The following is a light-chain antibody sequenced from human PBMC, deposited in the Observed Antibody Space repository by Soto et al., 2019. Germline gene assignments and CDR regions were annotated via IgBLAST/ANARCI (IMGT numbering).Light chain of an antibody. V-gene: IGKV3-20*01. CDR2: GAS. J-gene: IGKJ1*01. CDR3: QQYGSSGT. Sequence: EIVLTQSPGTLSLSPGERATLSCRASQSVSNNYLARYQQKPRQTPRLVIYGASNRATVIPDRFSGSGSGTDFTLTISRLEPGDFAVYYCQQYGSSGTFGQGTKVEIK. CDR1: QSVSNNY.